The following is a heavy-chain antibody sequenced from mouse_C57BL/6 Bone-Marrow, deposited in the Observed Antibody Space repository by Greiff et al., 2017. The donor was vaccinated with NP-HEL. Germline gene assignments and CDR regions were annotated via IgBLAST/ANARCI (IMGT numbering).Heavy chain of an antibody. CDR1: GYTFTSYD. V-gene: IGHV1-85*01. CDR3: ARGGDSSGYVDFDY. CDR2: IYPRDGST. Sequence: QVQLKQSGPELVKPGASVKLSCKASGYTFTSYDINWVKQRPGQGLEWIGWIYPRDGSTKYNEKLKGKATLTVDTSSSTAYMELHSLTSEDSAVYFCARGGDSSGYVDFDYWGQGTTLTVSS. D-gene: IGHD3-2*02. J-gene: IGHJ2*01.